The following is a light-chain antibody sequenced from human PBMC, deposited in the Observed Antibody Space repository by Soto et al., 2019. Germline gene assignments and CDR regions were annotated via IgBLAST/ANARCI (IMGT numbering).Light chain of an antibody. J-gene: IGKJ2*01. CDR1: QSVTSSH. CDR2: GGS. Sequence: EIVLTQPPGTLSLSLGERATLSCRASQSVTSSHLAWYQQKPGQAPRLLIYGGSSRATGIQDKFSGSGSGTDFPLAISRLESEDFAVYFCHCQQYGTSSAYTFGQGTKLEIK. CDR3: QQYGTSSAYT. V-gene: IGKV3-20*01.